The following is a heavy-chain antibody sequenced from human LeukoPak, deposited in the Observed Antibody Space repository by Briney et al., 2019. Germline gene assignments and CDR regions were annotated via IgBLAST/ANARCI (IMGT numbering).Heavy chain of an antibody. Sequence: SETLSLTCTVSGDSISFYYCSWIRQPPGQGLEWVGYIYYSGSTNYNPSLKSRVTISVHTSKNQFSLKLSSVTAADTAVYYCAKGGWSPSIAARDYYYYYYMDVWGKGTTVTVSS. CDR2: IYYSGST. CDR1: GDSISFYY. V-gene: IGHV4-59*01. CDR3: AKGGWSPSIAARDYYYYYYMDV. J-gene: IGHJ6*03. D-gene: IGHD6-6*01.